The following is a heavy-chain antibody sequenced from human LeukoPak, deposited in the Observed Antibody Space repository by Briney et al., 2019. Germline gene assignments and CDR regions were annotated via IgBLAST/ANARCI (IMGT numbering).Heavy chain of an antibody. D-gene: IGHD1-26*01. J-gene: IGHJ4*02. CDR3: AREVFGSGNCPLYY. Sequence: GGALRLSCAASAFTFSSYTMHWGRQAPGKGVEWGALISYDGRNINYAASVKRRFTISRDNSKNTLYLQMNSLRPEDTAVYSCAREVFGSGNCPLYYWGQGTLVTVSS. CDR1: AFTFSSYT. CDR2: ISYDGRNI. V-gene: IGHV3-30*04.